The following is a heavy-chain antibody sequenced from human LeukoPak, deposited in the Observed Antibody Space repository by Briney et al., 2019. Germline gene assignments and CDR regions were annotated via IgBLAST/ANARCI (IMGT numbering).Heavy chain of an antibody. Sequence: SETLSLTCAVSGYSISSGYYWGWIRQPPGKGLEWIGSIYHSGSSYYNPSLKSRVTISIDTSKSQFSLKLSSVTAADTAVYYCARTRDFWSGYFDYWGQGTLVTVSS. D-gene: IGHD3-3*01. CDR2: IYHSGSS. V-gene: IGHV4-38-2*01. CDR3: ARTRDFWSGYFDY. CDR1: GYSISSGYY. J-gene: IGHJ4*02.